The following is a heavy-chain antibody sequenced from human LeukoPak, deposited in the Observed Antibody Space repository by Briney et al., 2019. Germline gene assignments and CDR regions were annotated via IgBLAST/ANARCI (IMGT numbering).Heavy chain of an antibody. J-gene: IGHJ4*02. CDR2: ISTYNGNT. CDR1: GYTLTELS. Sequence: GASVKVSCKVSGYTLTELSIYWVRQAPGQGLEWMGWISTYNGNTNYAQRLQGRVTMTTDTSTSTAYMELRSLRSGDTAVYYCARGTTVTSDYWGQGTLVTVSS. CDR3: ARGTTVTSDY. D-gene: IGHD4-17*01. V-gene: IGHV1-18*01.